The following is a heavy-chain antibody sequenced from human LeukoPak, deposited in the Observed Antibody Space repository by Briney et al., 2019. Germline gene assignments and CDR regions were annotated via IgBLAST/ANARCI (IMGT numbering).Heavy chain of an antibody. Sequence: SETLSLTCAVSGGSIDNYYWTWIRQPPGKGLEWIGYIYTTGYSNYNPSLQSRVTMSVDMSENQISLRRSSVTAADTAVYCCARNYYDSAGFYSWGLVALVSF. CDR2: IYTTGYS. CDR3: ARNYYDSAGFYS. V-gene: IGHV4-4*08. D-gene: IGHD3-22*01. J-gene: IGHJ4*02. CDR1: GGSIDNYY.